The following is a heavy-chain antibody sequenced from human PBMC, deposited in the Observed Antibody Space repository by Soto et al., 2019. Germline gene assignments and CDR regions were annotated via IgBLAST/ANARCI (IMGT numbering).Heavy chain of an antibody. D-gene: IGHD5-18*01. J-gene: IGHJ5*02. V-gene: IGHV4-30-4*01. CDR1: GASIRRGDYY. CDR2: IYYSGST. Sequence: SETLSLTCTVSGASIRRGDYYWIWLRQPPGKGLEWIGYIYYSGSTYYNPSLKSRVTMSVDTSKNQFSLKLSSVTAADTAVYYCASVETAMVTWGQGNRVTVSS. CDR3: ASVETAMVT.